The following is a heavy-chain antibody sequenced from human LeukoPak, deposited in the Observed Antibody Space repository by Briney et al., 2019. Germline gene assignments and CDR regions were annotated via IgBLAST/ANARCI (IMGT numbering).Heavy chain of an antibody. CDR3: ASGGYSSGWYGSFDI. V-gene: IGHV4-39*01. D-gene: IGHD6-19*01. CDR1: GASISSSDYY. J-gene: IGHJ3*02. CDR2: LYSGGLT. Sequence: PSETLSLTCTFSGASISSSDYYWGWIPQPPGKGLEGIGSLYSGGLTYYNPSLKSRVTISVDTSKNQFSLKVTSVTAADTAVYSCASGGYSSGWYGSFDIWGQWTVVTVSS.